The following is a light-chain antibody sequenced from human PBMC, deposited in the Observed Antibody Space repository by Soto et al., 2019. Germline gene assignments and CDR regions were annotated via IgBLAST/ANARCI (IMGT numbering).Light chain of an antibody. J-gene: IGKJ5*01. V-gene: IGKV3-11*01. CDR3: QQRGTWPPSIT. CDR2: DVS. Sequence: EIVLTQSPATLSLSPGERATLSCRASQSVSSHLAWYQQKPGQAPRPLIYDVSSRATGIPARFSGSGSGTDFTLTISSLEPEDFAVYYCQQRGTWPPSITFGQGTRLEIK. CDR1: QSVSSH.